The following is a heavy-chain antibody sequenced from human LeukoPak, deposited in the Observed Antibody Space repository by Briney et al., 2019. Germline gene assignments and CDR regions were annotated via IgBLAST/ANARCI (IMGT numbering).Heavy chain of an antibody. CDR1: GFTFTRNG. V-gene: IGHV3-30*18. CDR3: AQDHGGGVTQFDY. Sequence: GGSLRLSCAASGFTFTRNGMHWVRQAPGKGLEWVAVISYDGSNKYYADSVKGRFTISRDNSKNTLYLQMNSLRAEDTAVYYCAQDHGGGVTQFDYWGQGTLVTVSS. D-gene: IGHD5-18*01. J-gene: IGHJ4*02. CDR2: ISYDGSNK.